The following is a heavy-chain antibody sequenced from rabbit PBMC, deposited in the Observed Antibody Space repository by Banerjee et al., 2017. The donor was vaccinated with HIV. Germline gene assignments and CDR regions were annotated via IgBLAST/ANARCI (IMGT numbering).Heavy chain of an antibody. CDR3: AREEYVGYGYANL. V-gene: IGHV1S45*01. D-gene: IGHD6-1*01. J-gene: IGHJ4*01. CDR2: IYTGSGSA. CDR1: GFSFSSSYW. Sequence: QEQLEESGGDLVKPEGSLTLTCTASGFSFSSSYWICWVRQAPGKGLEWIACIYTGSGSALYVSWAKGRFTISKTSSTTVTLQMTSLTAADTSTYFCAREEYVGYGYANLWGPGTLVTVS.